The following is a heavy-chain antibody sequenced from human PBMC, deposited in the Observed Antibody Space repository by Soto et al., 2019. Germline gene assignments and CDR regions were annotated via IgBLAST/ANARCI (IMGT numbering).Heavy chain of an antibody. J-gene: IGHJ5*02. CDR2: IFPSDSDT. D-gene: IGHD3-22*01. CDR3: ARKGKSGYFNWFDP. Sequence: PGESLKISCRTSGYRFTSYWIAWVRQMPGKGLEWMGIIFPSDSDTRYSPSFQGQVTISADRSTSTVFLQWASLTASDAAVYFCARKGKSGYFNWFDPWGQGTLVTVSS. V-gene: IGHV5-51*01. CDR1: GYRFTSYW.